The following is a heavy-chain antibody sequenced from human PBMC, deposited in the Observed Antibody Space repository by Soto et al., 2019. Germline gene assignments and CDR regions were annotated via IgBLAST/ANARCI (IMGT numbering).Heavy chain of an antibody. Sequence: SETLSLTCTVSGGSISSYYWSWIRQPPGKGLEWIGYIYYSGSTNYNPSLKSRVTISVDTSKNQFSLKLSSVTAADTAVYYCARDRVVGASSPRDYYYYGMDVWGQGTTVTVS. CDR3: ARDRVVGASSPRDYYYYGMDV. D-gene: IGHD1-26*01. CDR1: GGSISSYY. CDR2: IYYSGST. V-gene: IGHV4-59*01. J-gene: IGHJ6*02.